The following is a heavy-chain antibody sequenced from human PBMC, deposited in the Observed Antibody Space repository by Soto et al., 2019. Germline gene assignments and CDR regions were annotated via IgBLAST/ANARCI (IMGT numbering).Heavy chain of an antibody. Sequence: XGSLRLSCEASRFPFTSYAMGWVRQTPEKGLEWVAGISGGGNDRYYADFVQGRFTCSRDNSRNILYLQMNSLRADDTAMYFCARSLFRVATDNEAFDSWGQGTQVTVSS. D-gene: IGHD3-3*01. V-gene: IGHV3-23*01. CDR3: ARSLFRVATDNEAFDS. CDR1: RFPFTSYA. J-gene: IGHJ4*02. CDR2: ISGGGNDR.